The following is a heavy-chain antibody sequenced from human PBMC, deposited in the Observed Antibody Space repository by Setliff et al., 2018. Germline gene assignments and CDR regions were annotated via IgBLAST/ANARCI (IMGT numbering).Heavy chain of an antibody. CDR3: ARDQGHGITAAGPDY. CDR2: IIPIFGTA. J-gene: IGHJ4*02. D-gene: IGHD6-13*01. Sequence: GASVKVSCKASGGTFSSYAITWARQAPGQGLEWMGGIIPIFGTAKYAQKFQGRVTITADQSTRTAYMEPGGLRSDDTAMYFCARDQGHGITAAGPDYWGQGALVTVSS. CDR1: GGTFSSYA. V-gene: IGHV1-69*13.